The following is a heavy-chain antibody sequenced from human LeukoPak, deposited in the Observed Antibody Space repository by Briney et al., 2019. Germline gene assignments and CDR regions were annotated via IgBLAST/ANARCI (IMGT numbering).Heavy chain of an antibody. V-gene: IGHV3-20*04. CDR1: GFTFDDYG. D-gene: IGHD4-23*01. J-gene: IGHJ4*02. CDR2: INWNGDRT. Sequence: GGSLRLSCAASGFTFDDYGMSWVRQAPGKGLEWVSGINWNGDRTGYADSVRGRFTISRDNAKNSLYLQMNSLRTEDTALYYCAKTPPSYGRWGQGTLVTVSS. CDR3: AKTPPSYGR.